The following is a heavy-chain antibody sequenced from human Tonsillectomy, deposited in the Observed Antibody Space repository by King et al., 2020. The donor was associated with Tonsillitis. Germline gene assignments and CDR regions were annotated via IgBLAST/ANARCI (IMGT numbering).Heavy chain of an antibody. CDR3: AREGANYYDSSGWDY. J-gene: IGHJ4*02. Sequence: VQLVESGAEVKKPGSSVNVSCKAFGGTFNNYAISWVRQAPGQGLEWMGGIIGMFGTTKYAQKVQGRVTITADMSTSTAYMELSSLRSDDTAVYYCAREGANYYDSSGWDYWGQGTLVTVSS. CDR2: IIGMFGTT. V-gene: IGHV1-69*06. CDR1: GGTFNNYA. D-gene: IGHD3-22*01.